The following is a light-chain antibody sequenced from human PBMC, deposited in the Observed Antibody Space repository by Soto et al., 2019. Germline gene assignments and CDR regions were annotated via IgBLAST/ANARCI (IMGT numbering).Light chain of an antibody. J-gene: IGLJ2*01. CDR2: RNN. V-gene: IGLV1-47*01. CDR1: SSNIGSNY. CDR3: TAWDDSLRGVV. Sequence: QPVVTQPPSASGTPGQRVTISCSGSSSNIGSNYVYWYQQLPGPAPKLLIYRNNQRPSGVPDRFSGSKSGTSASLAISGLRSEDEADYYCTAWDDSLRGVVFGGGTKLTVL.